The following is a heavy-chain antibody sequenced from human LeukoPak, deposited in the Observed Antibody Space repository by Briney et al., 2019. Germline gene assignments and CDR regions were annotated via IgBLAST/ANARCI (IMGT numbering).Heavy chain of an antibody. CDR1: GDSVLSNSST. D-gene: IGHD4-17*01. J-gene: IGHJ6*03. Sequence: SQTLSLTCAISGDSVLSNSSTWNWIRQSPSRGLEWLGRTYYWSKWYNDYAPSLKSRLTIDRDTSKNPFSPQLSSVTPEDTAIYFCVRERLTPRLGGDAYFYMDVWGKGTTVTVP. CDR2: TYYWSKWYN. V-gene: IGHV6-1*01. CDR3: VRERLTPRLGGDAYFYMDV.